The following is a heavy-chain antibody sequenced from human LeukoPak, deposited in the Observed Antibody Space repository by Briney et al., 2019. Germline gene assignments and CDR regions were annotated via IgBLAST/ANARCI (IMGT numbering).Heavy chain of an antibody. D-gene: IGHD3-22*01. V-gene: IGHV1-46*01. CDR1: GYTFTSYY. CDR3: ASGKKAYYYDSSGYYEDY. J-gene: IGHJ4*02. CDR2: INPSGGST. Sequence: ASVKVSCKASGYTFTSYYMHWVRQATGQGLEWMGIINPSGGSTSYAQKFQGRVTMTRDTSTSTVYMELSSLRSEDTAVYYCASGKKAYYYDSSGYYEDYWGQGTLVTVSS.